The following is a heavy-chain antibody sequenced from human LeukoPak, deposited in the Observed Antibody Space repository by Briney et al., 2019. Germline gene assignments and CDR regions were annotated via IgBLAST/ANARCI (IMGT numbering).Heavy chain of an antibody. CDR1: GGSFSGYY. J-gene: IGHJ4*02. Sequence: SGTLSLTCAVSGGSFSGYYWSWIRQPPGKGLEWIWEINHSGSTNYNPSLKSRVTTSVDTSKDQFSLKLSSVTAADAAVYYCARARVRFLEWLSPVDYWGQGTLVTVSS. V-gene: IGHV4-34*01. CDR2: INHSGST. D-gene: IGHD3-3*01. CDR3: ARARVRFLEWLSPVDY.